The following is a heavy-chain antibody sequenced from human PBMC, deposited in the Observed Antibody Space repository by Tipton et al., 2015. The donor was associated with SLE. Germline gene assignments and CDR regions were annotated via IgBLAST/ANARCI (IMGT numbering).Heavy chain of an antibody. CDR1: GDSITRAYY. CDR2: LYHTGHT. D-gene: IGHD3-16*01. V-gene: IGHV4-38-2*02. Sequence: TLSLTCTVSGDSITRAYYWGWIRQSPGKGLEWIGSLYHTGHTYYNPSLKSRVSMSEDTSKNQFSLKLSSVTAADTAVYYCAREKGDAYPNLVAFDIWGQGTMVTVSS. J-gene: IGHJ3*02. CDR3: AREKGDAYPNLVAFDI.